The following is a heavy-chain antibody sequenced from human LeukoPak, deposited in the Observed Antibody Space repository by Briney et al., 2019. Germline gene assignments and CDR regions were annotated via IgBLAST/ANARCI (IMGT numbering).Heavy chain of an antibody. Sequence: PGGSLRLSCVASGFTLSDYWMSWVRQAPVKGLEWVANINQDGSDKYYVDSVKGRFTISRDNAKNSLYLQMNSLRAEDTAVYYCARNQKGASYGFDIWGQGTRVTVSS. CDR3: ARNQKGASYGFDI. J-gene: IGHJ3*02. CDR2: INQDGSDK. CDR1: GFTLSDYW. V-gene: IGHV3-7*01.